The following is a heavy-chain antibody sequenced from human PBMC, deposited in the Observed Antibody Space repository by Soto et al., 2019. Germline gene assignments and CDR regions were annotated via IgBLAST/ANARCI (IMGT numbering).Heavy chain of an antibody. V-gene: IGHV4-39*01. CDR2: IYYSGST. CDR3: ATLDYDILTGYGF. Sequence: PSETLSLTCTVSGGSISSSSYYWGWIRQPPGKGLEWIGSIYYSGSTYYNPSLKSRVTISVDTSKNQFSLKLSSVTAADTAVYYCATLDYDILTGYGFWGQGTPVTVSS. D-gene: IGHD3-9*01. CDR1: GGSISSSSYY. J-gene: IGHJ4*02.